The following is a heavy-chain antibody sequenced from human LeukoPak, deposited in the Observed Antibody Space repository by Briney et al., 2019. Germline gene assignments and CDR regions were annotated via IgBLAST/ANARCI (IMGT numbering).Heavy chain of an antibody. Sequence: PSETLSLTCTVSGGSISSGDYYWSWIRQPPGKGLEWIGYIYYSGSTYYNPSLKSRVTISVDTSKNQFSLKLSSVTAADTAVYYCARDSIWTLWFGELGAFDIWGQGTMVTVSS. CDR1: GGSISSGDYY. CDR3: ARDSIWTLWFGELGAFDI. J-gene: IGHJ3*02. D-gene: IGHD3-10*01. V-gene: IGHV4-30-4*01. CDR2: IYYSGST.